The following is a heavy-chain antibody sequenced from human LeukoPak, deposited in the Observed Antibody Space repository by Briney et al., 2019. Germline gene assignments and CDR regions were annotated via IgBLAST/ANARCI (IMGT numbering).Heavy chain of an antibody. CDR1: GYTLTELS. V-gene: IGHV1-24*01. CDR3: ATDLVEWVVAATGY. J-gene: IGHJ4*02. D-gene: IGHD2-15*01. CDR2: FDPEDGET. Sequence: ASVKVSFKVSGYTLTELSMHWVRQAPGKGFEWMGGFDPEDGETIYAQKFQGRVTMTEDTSTDTAYMELSSLRSEDTAVYYCATDLVEWVVAATGYWGQGTLVTVSS.